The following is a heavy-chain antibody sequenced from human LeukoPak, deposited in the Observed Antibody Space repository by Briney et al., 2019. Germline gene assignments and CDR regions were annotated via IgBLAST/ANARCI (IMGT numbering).Heavy chain of an antibody. CDR2: IRFDGSNK. D-gene: IGHD2-21*02. CDR3: AKGNCGGDCYTYYYFYMDV. J-gene: IGHJ6*03. CDR1: GFTFSSYG. Sequence: TGGSLRLYCAAYGFTFSSYGMHWVRQAPGKGLEWVAFIRFDGSNKYYADSVKGRFTISRDNSKLYLQMNGLRAEDTAVYYCAKGNCGGDCYTYYYFYMDVWGKGTTVTVSS. V-gene: IGHV3-30*02.